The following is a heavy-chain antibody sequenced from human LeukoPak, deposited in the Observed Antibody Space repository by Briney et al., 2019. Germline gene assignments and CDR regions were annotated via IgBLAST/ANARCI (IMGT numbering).Heavy chain of an antibody. Sequence: SQTLSLTCAISGDSVSSTSAAWNGIRQSPSGGLEWLGRTYYRSKWSNDYAISVRSRITINRDTSKNQFALQLNSVTPEDTAVYYCARDSARGYGSGSRVDYWGQGTLVTVSS. CDR1: GDSVSSTSAA. J-gene: IGHJ4*02. V-gene: IGHV6-1*01. CDR3: ARDSARGYGSGSRVDY. CDR2: TYYRSKWSN. D-gene: IGHD3-10*01.